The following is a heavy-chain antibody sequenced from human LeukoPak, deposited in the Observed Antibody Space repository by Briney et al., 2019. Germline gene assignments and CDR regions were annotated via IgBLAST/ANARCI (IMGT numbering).Heavy chain of an antibody. Sequence: SETLSLTCTVSGGSISSSSYYWGWIRQPPGKGLEWIGSLYYSGSTYYNPSLKSRVTISVDTSKNQFSLKLSSVTAADTAVYYCARQGGSDYWGQGTLVTVSS. CDR2: LYYSGST. V-gene: IGHV4-39*01. J-gene: IGHJ4*02. CDR3: ARQGGSDY. CDR1: GGSISSSSYY. D-gene: IGHD3-16*01.